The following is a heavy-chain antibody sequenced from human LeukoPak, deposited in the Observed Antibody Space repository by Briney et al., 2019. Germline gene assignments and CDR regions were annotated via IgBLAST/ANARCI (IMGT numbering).Heavy chain of an antibody. V-gene: IGHV3-30*02. D-gene: IGHD7-27*01. CDR3: AKKDTELGYYYYYMDV. CDR1: GFTFSSYG. J-gene: IGHJ6*03. CDR2: IRYDGSNK. Sequence: GGSLRLSCAASGFTFSSYGMHWVRQAPGKGLEWVAFIRYDGSNKYYADSVKGRSTISRDNSKNTLYLQMNSLRAEDTAVYYCAKKDTELGYYYYYMDVWGKGTTVTVSS.